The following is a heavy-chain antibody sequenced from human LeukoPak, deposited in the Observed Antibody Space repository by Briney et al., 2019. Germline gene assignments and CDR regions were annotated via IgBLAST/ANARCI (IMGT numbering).Heavy chain of an antibody. D-gene: IGHD2-15*01. J-gene: IGHJ4*02. Sequence: PSEALSLTCTVSSGSISSSRFYWGWIRQSPGKGLEWIGSIYYSGSTFYNPSLKSRVSISEDTSKNQFSLKMTSMTAADTAIYYCWLEKVVAAYFDSWGQGTLVTVSS. CDR2: IYYSGST. CDR3: WLEKVVAAYFDS. CDR1: SGSISSSRFY. V-gene: IGHV4-39*07.